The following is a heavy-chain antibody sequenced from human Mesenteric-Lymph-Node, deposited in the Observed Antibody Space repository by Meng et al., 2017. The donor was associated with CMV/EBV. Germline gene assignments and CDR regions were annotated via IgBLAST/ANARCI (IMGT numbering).Heavy chain of an antibody. Sequence: GESLKISCAASGFTFSNYEMNWVRQAPGKGLEWVAFIRYDGSNKYYSDSVKGRFTISRDNSKNTLYLQMNSLRAEDTAVYYCAKAFVAFEIWGQGTMVTVSS. D-gene: IGHD2-21*01. J-gene: IGHJ3*02. CDR2: IRYDGSNK. CDR3: AKAFVAFEI. CDR1: GFTFSNYE. V-gene: IGHV3-30*02.